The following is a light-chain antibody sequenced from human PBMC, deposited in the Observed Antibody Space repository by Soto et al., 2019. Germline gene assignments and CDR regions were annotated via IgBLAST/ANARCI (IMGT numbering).Light chain of an antibody. CDR3: QQYSNWTPAI. CDR2: GAS. J-gene: IGKJ4*01. CDR1: QSVGSK. V-gene: IGKV3-15*01. Sequence: ETVMTQSPATLSVSPGERVTLSCMASQSVGSKVAWYQQKPGQAPSLLIYGASTRATETPVRFSGSGSGTEFTLTISSLQSEDFAVYYCQQYSNWTPAIFGGGTKVDIK.